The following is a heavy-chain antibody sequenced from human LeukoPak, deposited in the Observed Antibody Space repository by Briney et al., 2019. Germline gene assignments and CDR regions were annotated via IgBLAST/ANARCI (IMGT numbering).Heavy chain of an antibody. CDR1: GDSVSSNSAA. Sequence: SQTLSLTCAISGDSVSSNSAAWNWIRQSPSRGLEWLGRTYYRSKWYNDYAVSVKSRITINPDTSKNQFSLQLNSVTPEDTAVYYCARDRTRVVVVAAINYYYYMDVWGKGTTVTVSS. V-gene: IGHV6-1*01. J-gene: IGHJ6*03. D-gene: IGHD2-15*01. CDR3: ARDRTRVVVVAAINYYYYMDV. CDR2: TYYRSKWYN.